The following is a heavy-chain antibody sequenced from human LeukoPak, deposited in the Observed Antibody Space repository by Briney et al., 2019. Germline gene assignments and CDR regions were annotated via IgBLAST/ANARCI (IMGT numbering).Heavy chain of an antibody. CDR1: GFTFSSYS. Sequence: GGSLRLSCAASGFTFSSYSMHWVRQAPGKGLEWVSSISSSSSYIYYADSVKGRFTISRDNAKNSLYLQMNSLRAEDTAVYYCARNMNAYCSSTSCYPGSFDYWGQGTLVTVSS. D-gene: IGHD2-2*01. CDR3: ARNMNAYCSSTSCYPGSFDY. J-gene: IGHJ4*02. CDR2: ISSSSSYI. V-gene: IGHV3-21*01.